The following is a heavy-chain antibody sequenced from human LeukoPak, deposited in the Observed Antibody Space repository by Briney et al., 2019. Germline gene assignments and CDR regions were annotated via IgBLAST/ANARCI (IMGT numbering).Heavy chain of an antibody. CDR2: TYYTGTT. Sequence: SETLSLTCTVSGGSINSGSSYWGWLRQPPGKGLEWIGTTYYTGTTYYNPSLKSRVTVSVYTSKNQFSLKLSSGTAADTAVYYCARHPPDYNYYRWFHPWGQGTLVTVSS. CDR1: GGSINSGSSY. J-gene: IGHJ5*02. V-gene: IGHV4-39*01. CDR3: ARHPPDYNYYRWFHP. D-gene: IGHD5-24*01.